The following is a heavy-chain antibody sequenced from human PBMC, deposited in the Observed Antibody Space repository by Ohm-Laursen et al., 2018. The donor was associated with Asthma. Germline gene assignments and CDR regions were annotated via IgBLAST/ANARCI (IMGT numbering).Heavy chain of an antibody. CDR3: ARVLGSGYDFYYYGMDV. J-gene: IGHJ6*02. CDR2: ITGSGGST. Sequence: GSLRLSCAASGFSFSSYAMNWVRQAPGKGLEWVSIITGSGGSTYYADSVKGRFTISRDNSKNTLYLQMNSLRAEDTAVYYCARVLGSGYDFYYYGMDVWGQGTTVTVSS. D-gene: IGHD5-12*01. V-gene: IGHV3-23*01. CDR1: GFSFSSYA.